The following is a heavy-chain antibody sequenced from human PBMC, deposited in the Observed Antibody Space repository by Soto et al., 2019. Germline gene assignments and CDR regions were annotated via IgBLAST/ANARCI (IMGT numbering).Heavy chain of an antibody. CDR2: IWYDGSNK. CDR1: GFTFSSYG. J-gene: IGHJ4*02. D-gene: IGHD6-13*01. CDR3: AREGSSRSYFDY. V-gene: IGHV3-33*01. Sequence: QVPLVESGGGVVQPGRSLRLSCAASGFTFSSYGMHWVRQAPGKGLEWVAVIWYDGSNKYYADSVKGRFTISRDNSKNTLYLQMNSLRAEDTAVYYCAREGSSRSYFDYWGQGTLVTVSS.